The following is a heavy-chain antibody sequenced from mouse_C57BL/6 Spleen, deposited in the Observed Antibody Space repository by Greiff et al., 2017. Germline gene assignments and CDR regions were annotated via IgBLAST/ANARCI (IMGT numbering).Heavy chain of an antibody. CDR1: GYTFTDYY. D-gene: IGHD2-14*01. CDR2: IYPGSGNT. J-gene: IGHJ3*01. CDR3: ASSEVRRGFAY. Sequence: VQLQQSGAELVRPGASVKLSCKASGYTFTDYYINWVKQRPGQGLEWIARIYPGSGNTYYNEKFKGKATLTAEKSSSTAYMQLRSLSSEDSAVYFCASSEVRRGFAYWGQGTLVTVSA. V-gene: IGHV1-76*01.